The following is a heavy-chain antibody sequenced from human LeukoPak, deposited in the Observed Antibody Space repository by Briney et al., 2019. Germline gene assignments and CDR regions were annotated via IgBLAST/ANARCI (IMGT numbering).Heavy chain of an antibody. D-gene: IGHD3-22*01. V-gene: IGHV3-30-3*01. CDR1: GFTFSHYA. J-gene: IGHJ5*02. Sequence: PGRSLRLSCAASGFTFSHYAMHWVRQAPGKGLEWVAAILYDASNKYYADSVKGRFTISRDNSKNMLYLQMNSLRAEDTAVYYCARDNSYYDSNPCWRFDPWGQGTLVTVSS. CDR3: ARDNSYYDSNPCWRFDP. CDR2: ILYDASNK.